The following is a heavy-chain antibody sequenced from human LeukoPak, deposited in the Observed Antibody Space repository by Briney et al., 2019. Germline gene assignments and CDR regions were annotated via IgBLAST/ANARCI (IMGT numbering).Heavy chain of an antibody. CDR3: ARGGYDSSGYYYLYWYFDL. V-gene: IGHV3-23*01. D-gene: IGHD3-22*01. Sequence: GGSLRLSCEASGFTFSRYGMSWVRQAPGKGLEWVSAIRGSGGSTYYADSVKGRFTISRDNSKNTLYLQMNSLRAEDTAVYYCARGGYDSSGYYYLYWYFDLWGRGTLSLSPQ. CDR2: IRGSGGST. CDR1: GFTFSRYG. J-gene: IGHJ2*01.